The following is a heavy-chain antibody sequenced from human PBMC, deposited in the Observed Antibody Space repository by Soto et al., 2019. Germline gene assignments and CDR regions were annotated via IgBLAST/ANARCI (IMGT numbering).Heavy chain of an antibody. CDR2: IYYSGST. D-gene: IGHD5-18*01. CDR3: ARERVEGYSYGSPYYYGMHV. Sequence: PSETLSLTCTVSGGSISSGGYYWSWIRQHPGKGLEWIGYIYYSGSTYYNPSLKSRVTISVDTSKNQFSLKLSSVTAADTAVYYCARERVEGYSYGSPYYYGMHVWGQGITVTVSS. J-gene: IGHJ6*02. V-gene: IGHV4-31*03. CDR1: GGSISSGGYY.